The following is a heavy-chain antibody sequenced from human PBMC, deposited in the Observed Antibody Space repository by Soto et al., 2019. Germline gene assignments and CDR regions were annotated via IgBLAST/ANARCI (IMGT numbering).Heavy chain of an antibody. V-gene: IGHV3-30-3*01. J-gene: IGHJ4*02. CDR2: ISYDGSNK. D-gene: IGHD6-19*01. CDR3: ARDREGVWLVISHSFAY. Sequence: QVQLVESGGGVVQPGRSLRLSCAASGFTGSSYAMHWVRQAPGTGLEWVAVISYDGSNKYYADSVKGRFTISRDNSKNTLYVQMNSLRAEDTAVYYWARDREGVWLVISHSFAYWGQGTLVTVSS. CDR1: GFTGSSYA.